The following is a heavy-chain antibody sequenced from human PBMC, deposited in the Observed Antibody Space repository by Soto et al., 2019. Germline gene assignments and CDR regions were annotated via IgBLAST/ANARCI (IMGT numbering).Heavy chain of an antibody. CDR2: INPIFGTP. CDR3: AREGRHFDY. V-gene: IGHV1-69*06. CDR1: GGTFSSYA. Sequence: QVQLVQSGAEVQRPGSSVKVSCKASGGTFSSYAISWLRQAPGQGLEWMGGINPIFGTPHYAQKYQGRVTITADTFTNTAYMELTRLTSDDTAVYFCAREGRHFDYWGQGTLVTVSS. J-gene: IGHJ4*02.